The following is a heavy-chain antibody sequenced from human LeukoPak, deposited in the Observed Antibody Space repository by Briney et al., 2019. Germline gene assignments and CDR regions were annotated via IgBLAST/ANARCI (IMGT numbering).Heavy chain of an antibody. V-gene: IGHV4-61*05. D-gene: IGHD3-10*01. CDR2: IYYSGST. J-gene: IGHJ5*02. CDR1: GDSISSSFYY. CDR3: ARVRDGSGKNNWFDP. Sequence: SETLSLTCTVSGDSISSSFYYWGWIRQPPGKGLEWIGYIYYSGSTNYNPSLKCRVTISVDTSKNQFSLKLSSVTAADTAVYYCARVRDGSGKNNWFDPWGQGTLVTVSS.